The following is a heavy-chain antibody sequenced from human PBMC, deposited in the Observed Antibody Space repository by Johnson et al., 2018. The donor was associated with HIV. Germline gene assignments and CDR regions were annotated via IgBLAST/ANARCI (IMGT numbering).Heavy chain of an antibody. D-gene: IGHD2-15*01. J-gene: IGHJ3*02. Sequence: VQLVESGGGVVQPGRSLRLSCAASGFTFSSYAMHWVRQAPGKGLEWVAVISYDGSNKYYADSVKGRFTISRDNSKNTLYLQMNSLRAEDTAVYYCAKAFPYCTGGSCYPHRSPHDAFDIWGQGTMVTVAS. CDR3: AKAFPYCTGGSCYPHRSPHDAFDI. V-gene: IGHV3-30*04. CDR2: ISYDGSNK. CDR1: GFTFSSYA.